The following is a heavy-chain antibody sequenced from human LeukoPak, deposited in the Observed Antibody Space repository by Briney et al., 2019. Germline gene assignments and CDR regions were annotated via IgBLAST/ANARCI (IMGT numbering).Heavy chain of an antibody. D-gene: IGHD3-16*01. CDR1: GFAFSAYW. J-gene: IGHJ4*02. V-gene: IGHV3-74*01. Sequence: PGGSLRLSCAASGFAFSAYWMHWVRQAPGKGLEWVSRINEDATTISYADSVKGRFINSRDNSKKSLYLQMNNLRAEDTAVYYCVRDLVFVWTPGDDFDYWGQGTLVTVSS. CDR2: INEDATTI. CDR3: VRDLVFVWTPGDDFDY.